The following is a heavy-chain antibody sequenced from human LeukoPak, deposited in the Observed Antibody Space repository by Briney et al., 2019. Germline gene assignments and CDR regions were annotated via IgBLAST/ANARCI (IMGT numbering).Heavy chain of an antibody. CDR2: ISDSGAKT. CDR3: AEHVRAISSFDY. CDR1: AFTFSTYG. J-gene: IGHJ4*02. D-gene: IGHD3-10*02. V-gene: IGHV3-23*01. Sequence: GGSLRLSCAASAFTFSTYGMSWVRQAPGKGLEWVSTISDSGAKTYYADSVKGRFTISRDNSKSTLSLQMNSLGAEDTAVYYCAEHVRAISSFDYWGQGTLVTVSS.